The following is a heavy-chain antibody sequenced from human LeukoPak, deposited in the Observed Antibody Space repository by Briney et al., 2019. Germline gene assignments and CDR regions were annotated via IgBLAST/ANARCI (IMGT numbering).Heavy chain of an antibody. V-gene: IGHV3-23*01. Sequence: GGSLRLSCAASGVTLRNYAMTWCRQAPGKGLQGVSVISGDGESTYYADSVRGRFTISRDASKNTLYLQMSSLRAEDTAVYYCVKDAVVVTAMGFFDYWGQGTLVTVSS. CDR1: GVTLRNYA. CDR3: VKDAVVVTAMGFFDY. J-gene: IGHJ4*02. CDR2: ISGDGEST. D-gene: IGHD2-21*02.